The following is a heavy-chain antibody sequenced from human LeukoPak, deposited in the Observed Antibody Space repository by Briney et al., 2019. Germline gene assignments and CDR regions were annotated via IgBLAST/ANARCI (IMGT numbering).Heavy chain of an antibody. CDR1: GGSSSSYY. V-gene: IGHV4-59*01. CDR3: TAGYTAMVFDY. Sequence: SETLSLTCTVSGGSSSSYYWSWIRQPPWKGLEWIGYIYYSGSTNYNPSLKSRVTISVDTSKNQFSLKLTSVTAADTAVYYCTAGYTAMVFDYWGQGTLVTVSS. CDR2: IYYSGST. D-gene: IGHD5-18*01. J-gene: IGHJ4*02.